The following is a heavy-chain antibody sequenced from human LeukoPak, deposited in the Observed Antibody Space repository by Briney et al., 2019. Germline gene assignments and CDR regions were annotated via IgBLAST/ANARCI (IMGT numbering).Heavy chain of an antibody. Sequence: ASVKVSCKASGYTFTSYYMHWVRQAPGQGLEWMGIINPSGGSTSYAQKFQGRVTMTRDTSTSTAYMELSSLRSEDTAVYYCAKSFMITFGGVILYFDYWGQGTLVTVSS. CDR1: GYTFTSYY. CDR3: AKSFMITFGGVILYFDY. V-gene: IGHV1-46*01. CDR2: INPSGGST. D-gene: IGHD3-16*01. J-gene: IGHJ4*02.